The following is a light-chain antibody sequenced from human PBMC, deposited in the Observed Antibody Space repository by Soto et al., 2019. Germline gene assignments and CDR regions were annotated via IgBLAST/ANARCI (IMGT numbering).Light chain of an antibody. CDR1: QTISSW. Sequence: DIQMTQSPSTLSGSVGDRVTITCRASQTISSWLAWYQQKPGKVPKLLIYAASTLQSGVPSRFSGSGSATDFTLTISGLQPEDVATYYCQKCNSSPLTFGGGTKVDIK. CDR3: QKCNSSPLT. V-gene: IGKV1-27*01. CDR2: AAS. J-gene: IGKJ4*01.